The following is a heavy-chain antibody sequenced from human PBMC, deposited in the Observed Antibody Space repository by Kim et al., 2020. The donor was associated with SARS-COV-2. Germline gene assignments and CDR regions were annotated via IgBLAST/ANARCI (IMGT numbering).Heavy chain of an antibody. CDR2: IRSKAYGGTT. Sequence: GGSLRLSCTASGFTFGDYAVSWFRQAPGKGLEWVGFIRSKAYGGTTEYAASVKGRFTISRDDSKSIAYLQMNSLKTEDTAVYYCTRFIVSDMITFGGVIGIPFDYWGQGTLVTVSS. D-gene: IGHD3-16*02. J-gene: IGHJ4*02. CDR3: TRFIVSDMITFGGVIGIPFDY. CDR1: GFTFGDYA. V-gene: IGHV3-49*03.